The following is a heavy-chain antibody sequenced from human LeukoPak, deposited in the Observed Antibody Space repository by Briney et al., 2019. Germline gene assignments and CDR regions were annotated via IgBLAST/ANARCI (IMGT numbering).Heavy chain of an antibody. CDR1: GFTVSSSY. V-gene: IGHV3-53*01. CDR2: IYSGGST. CDR3: ARKERRGTNDY. Sequence: PGGSLRLSCAASGFTVSSSYMSWVRQAPEKGLEWVSIIYSGGSTYYADSVKGRFTISRDNAKNSLYLQMNSLRAEDTAVYYCARKERRGTNDYWGQGTLVTVSS. D-gene: IGHD3-10*01. J-gene: IGHJ4*02.